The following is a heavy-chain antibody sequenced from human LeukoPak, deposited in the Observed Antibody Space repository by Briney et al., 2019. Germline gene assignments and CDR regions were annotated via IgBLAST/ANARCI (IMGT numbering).Heavy chain of an antibody. CDR3: AREGRTYRLSQRDYYYYGMDV. J-gene: IGHJ6*02. CDR1: GYTFTSYY. V-gene: IGHV1-46*01. Sequence: ASVRVSCKASGYTFTSYYMHWVRQAPGQGLEWMGIINPSVGITSYAQKFQGRVTMTRDTSTSTVYMELSSLRSEDTAVYYCAREGRTYRLSQRDYYYYGMDVWGQGTTVTVSS. CDR2: INPSVGIT. D-gene: IGHD3-10*01.